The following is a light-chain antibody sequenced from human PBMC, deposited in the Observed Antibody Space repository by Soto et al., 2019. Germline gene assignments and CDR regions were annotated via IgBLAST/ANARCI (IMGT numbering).Light chain of an antibody. J-gene: IGKJ2*01. CDR1: QSVSSN. Sequence: ELVLAQSPATLSVSPGERATLSCRASQSVSSNLAWYQQKPGQAPRLLIYHISTRASGIPARFSGKGSGTEFTSTIGSLQSLDFAVYFCQQYNNWPPYTVGQGTKVDSK. CDR2: HIS. V-gene: IGKV3-15*01. CDR3: QQYNNWPPYT.